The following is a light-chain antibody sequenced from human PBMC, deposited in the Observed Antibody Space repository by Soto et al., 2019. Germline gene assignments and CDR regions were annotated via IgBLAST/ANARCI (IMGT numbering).Light chain of an antibody. V-gene: IGKV3-15*01. CDR1: QSINNN. CDR3: QQYGNWPKT. J-gene: IGKJ1*01. CDR2: GAS. Sequence: EVVMTQSPATLSVSPGERATLSCRASQSINNNLAWYQQRPGQAPRLLIYGASTGATGIPARFSGSGSGTEFTLTISSPQSEDFAVYYCQQYGNWPKTFGQGTKVDIK.